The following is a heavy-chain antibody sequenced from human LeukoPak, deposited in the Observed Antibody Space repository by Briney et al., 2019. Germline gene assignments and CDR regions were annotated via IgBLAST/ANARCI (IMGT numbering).Heavy chain of an antibody. CDR2: IWYYGSNK. V-gene: IGHV3-33*01. D-gene: IGHD5-12*01. CDR1: GFTFSSYG. CDR3: ARDCGYGGPYAFDI. J-gene: IGHJ3*02. Sequence: AGGSLRLSCAASGFTFSSYGMHWVRQAPGKGLEWVAVIWYYGSNKYYADSVKGRFTISRDNSKNTLYLQMNSLRAEDTAVYYCARDCGYGGPYAFDIWGQGTMVTVSS.